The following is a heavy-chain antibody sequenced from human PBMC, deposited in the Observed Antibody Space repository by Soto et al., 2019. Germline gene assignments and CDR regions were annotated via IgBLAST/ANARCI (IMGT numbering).Heavy chain of an antibody. CDR3: AKDSPPPHDDFWSVYSRFYWYFDL. D-gene: IGHD3-3*01. CDR2: ISWNSGSI. CDR1: GFTFDDYA. J-gene: IGHJ2*01. V-gene: IGHV3-9*01. Sequence: EVQLEESGGGLVQPGRSLRLSCAASGFTFDDYAMHWVRQAPGKGLEWVSGISWNSGSIGYADSVKGRFTISRDNAKNSVYLQKNSLGVENSALYYCAKDSPPPHDDFWSVYSRFYWYFDLWGRGTLVTVSS.